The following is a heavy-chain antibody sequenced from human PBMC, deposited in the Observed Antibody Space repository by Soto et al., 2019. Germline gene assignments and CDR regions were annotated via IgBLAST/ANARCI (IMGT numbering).Heavy chain of an antibody. J-gene: IGHJ6*02. CDR3: ARRGTVYYGSGKYYYGMDV. D-gene: IGHD3-10*01. CDR2: IWYDGSNK. CDR1: GFTFSSYG. V-gene: IGHV3-33*01. Sequence: GGSLRLSCAASGFTFSSYGMHWVRQAPGKGLEWVSVIWYDGSNKYYADSVKGRFTISRDNSKNTLYLQMNSLRAEDTAVYYCARRGTVYYGSGKYYYGMDVWGQGTTVTVSS.